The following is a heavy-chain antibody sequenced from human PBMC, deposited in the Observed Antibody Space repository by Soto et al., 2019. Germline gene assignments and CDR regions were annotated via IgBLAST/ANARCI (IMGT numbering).Heavy chain of an antibody. Sequence: QVQLVESGGGVVQPGRSLRLSCAASGFTFSSYGMHWVRQAPGKGLEWVAVISYDGSNKYYADSVKGRFTISRDNSKNTLYLQMNSLRAEDTAVYYCAKDLSVVAGNYYSYGMDVWGQGTTVTVSS. D-gene: IGHD2-15*01. J-gene: IGHJ6*02. CDR1: GFTFSSYG. CDR3: AKDLSVVAGNYYSYGMDV. V-gene: IGHV3-30*18. CDR2: ISYDGSNK.